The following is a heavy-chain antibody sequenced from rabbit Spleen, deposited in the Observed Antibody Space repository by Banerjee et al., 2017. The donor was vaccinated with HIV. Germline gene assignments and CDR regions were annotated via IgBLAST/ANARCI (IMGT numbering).Heavy chain of an antibody. CDR1: GVSFSGNSY. CDR3: VRDQAGDADYGPYYLNL. D-gene: IGHD2-1*01. J-gene: IGHJ4*01. Sequence: QSLEESGGDLVKPGASLTLTCIASGVSFSGNSYMCWVRQAPGKGLEWIACIDTNDGDTDYANWPKGRFTISKSSSTTVTLQMTSLTAADTATYFCVRDQAGDADYGPYYLNLWGPGTLVTVS. V-gene: IGHV1S40*01. CDR2: IDTNDGDT.